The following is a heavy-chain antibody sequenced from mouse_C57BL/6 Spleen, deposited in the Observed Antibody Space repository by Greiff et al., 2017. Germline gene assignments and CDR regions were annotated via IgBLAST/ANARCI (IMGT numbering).Heavy chain of an antibody. V-gene: IGHV1-53*01. CDR1: GYTFTSYW. CDR2: INPSNGGT. J-gene: IGHJ4*01. D-gene: IGHD2-5*01. CDR3: ARGDSNYDYYAMDY. Sequence: QVQLQQSGTELVKPGASVKLSCKASGYTFTSYWMHWVKQRPGQGLEWIGNINPSNGGTNYNEKFKSKATLTVDKSSSTAYMQLSSLTSEESAVYYCARGDSNYDYYAMDYWGQGTSVTVSS.